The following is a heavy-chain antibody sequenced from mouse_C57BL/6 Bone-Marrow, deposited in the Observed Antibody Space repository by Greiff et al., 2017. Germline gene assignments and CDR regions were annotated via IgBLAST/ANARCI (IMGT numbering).Heavy chain of an antibody. CDR2: INPDSSTI. V-gene: IGHV4-1*01. CDR3: ARLYYYGSSDWYFDV. D-gene: IGHD1-1*01. CDR1: GIDFSRYW. Sequence: EVKVVESGGGLVQPGGSLKLSCAASGIDFSRYWMSWVRRAPGKGLEWIGEINPDSSTINYAPSLKDKFIISRDNAKNTLYLQMSKVRSEDTALYYCARLYYYGSSDWYFDVWGTGTTVTVSS. J-gene: IGHJ1*03.